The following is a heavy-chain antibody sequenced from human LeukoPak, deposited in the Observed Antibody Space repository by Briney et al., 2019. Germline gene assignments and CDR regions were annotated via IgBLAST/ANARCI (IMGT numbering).Heavy chain of an antibody. CDR1: GFTFGDYA. V-gene: IGHV3-49*03. CDR3: TRVPLGSGSDC. CDR2: IRSKIYGGTT. J-gene: IGHJ4*02. Sequence: GGSLRLSCTASGFTFGDYAMSWFRQAPGKGLEWVGFIRSKIYGGTTEYAGSVRGRFSISRDDPKNIAYLQMNSLETEDTAVYYCTRVPLGSGSDCWGQGTLVTVSS. D-gene: IGHD6-19*01.